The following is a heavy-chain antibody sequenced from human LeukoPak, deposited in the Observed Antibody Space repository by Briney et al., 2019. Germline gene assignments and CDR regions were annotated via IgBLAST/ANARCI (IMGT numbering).Heavy chain of an antibody. Sequence: PGGSLRLSCAASGFTFSDYYMSWIRQAPGKGLEWVSYISSSGSTIYYADSVKGRFTISRDNAKNSLYLQMNSLRAEDTAVYYCARDVGYCSSTSCRTKSYYMDVWGKGTTVTIS. CDR2: ISSSGSTI. CDR1: GFTFSDYY. J-gene: IGHJ6*03. V-gene: IGHV3-11*01. D-gene: IGHD2-2*01. CDR3: ARDVGYCSSTSCRTKSYYMDV.